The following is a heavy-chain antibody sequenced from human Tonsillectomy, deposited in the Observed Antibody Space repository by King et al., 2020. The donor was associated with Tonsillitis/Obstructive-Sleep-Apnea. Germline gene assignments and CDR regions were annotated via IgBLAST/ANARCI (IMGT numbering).Heavy chain of an antibody. Sequence: QLQESGPGLVKPSETLSLTCTVSDDSISSNSYYWGWIRQSPGKGLEWIGSIFYSGSTYYNPSLESRVTISIDTSKNQFSLKLTSVTAADMAVYYCARDRPTVTARDAFDIWGQGTMVTVSS. CDR1: DDSISSNSYY. D-gene: IGHD4-17*01. V-gene: IGHV4-39*07. CDR2: IFYSGST. CDR3: ARDRPTVTARDAFDI. J-gene: IGHJ3*02.